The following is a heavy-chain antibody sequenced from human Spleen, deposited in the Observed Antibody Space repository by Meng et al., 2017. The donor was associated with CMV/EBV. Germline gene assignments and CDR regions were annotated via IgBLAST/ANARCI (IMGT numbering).Heavy chain of an antibody. CDR2: ILGTGAT. J-gene: IGHJ4*02. V-gene: IGHV3-23*01. Sequence: GESLKISCSASGFTFNNYAMTWVRQAPGKGLEWDSTILGTGATYYADYVKGRFTISRDDSRNTLFLQMNSLRDEDTAVFYCARGDSSTTWLVFDYWGLGTLVTVSS. CDR1: GFTFNNYA. D-gene: IGHD6-13*01. CDR3: ARGDSSTTWLVFDY.